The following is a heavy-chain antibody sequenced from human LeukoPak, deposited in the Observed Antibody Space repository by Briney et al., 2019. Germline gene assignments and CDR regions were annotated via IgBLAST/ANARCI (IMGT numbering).Heavy chain of an antibody. Sequence: GGSLRLSRAASGFTFSSYCMSWVRQAPGKGLEWVANIKEEGSEKYYVDSVKGRFTISRDNAKNSLYLQMNSLRAEDTAVYYCARRVTFGGVIVQGLDYWGQGTLVTVSS. CDR2: IKEEGSEK. CDR3: ARRVTFGGVIVQGLDY. D-gene: IGHD3-16*02. CDR1: GFTFSSYC. V-gene: IGHV3-7*01. J-gene: IGHJ4*02.